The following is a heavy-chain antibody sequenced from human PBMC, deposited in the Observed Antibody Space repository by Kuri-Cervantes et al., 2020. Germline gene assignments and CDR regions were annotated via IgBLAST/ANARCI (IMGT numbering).Heavy chain of an antibody. CDR3: ASPYIFRGAMYRGFGY. V-gene: IGHV1-3*01. CDR1: GYTFTSYA. J-gene: IGHJ4*02. CDR2: INAGNGNT. Sequence: ASVKVSCKASGYTFTSYAMHWVRQAPGQRLEWMGWINAGNGNTKCSQKLQGRVTFTRDTSASTAYMDLSSLRSEDTAVYYCASPYIFRGAMYRGFGYWGQGTLVTVSS. D-gene: IGHD3-10*01.